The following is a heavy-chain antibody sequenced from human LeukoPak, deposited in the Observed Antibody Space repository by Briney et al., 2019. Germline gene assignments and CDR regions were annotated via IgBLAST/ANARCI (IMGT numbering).Heavy chain of an antibody. J-gene: IGHJ5*02. CDR1: GGSISSSSYY. D-gene: IGHD3-10*01. CDR3: ARDGRMVRGVIKRGGGFNWFDP. V-gene: IGHV4-39*07. Sequence: SETLSLTCTVSGGSISSSSYYWGWIRQPPGKGLEWIGSIYYSGSTYYNPSLKSRVTISVDTSKNQFSLKLSSATAADTAVYYCARDGRMVRGVIKRGGGFNWFDPWGQGTLVTVSS. CDR2: IYYSGST.